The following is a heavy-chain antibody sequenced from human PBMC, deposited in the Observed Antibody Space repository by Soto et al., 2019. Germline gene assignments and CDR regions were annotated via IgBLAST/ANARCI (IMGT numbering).Heavy chain of an antibody. Sequence: ETLSRTCSISDDSIGPYYWTWIRQTPRKELQWIGYVYTSGSTKYNSSLKSRVTISLDASNSQFSLTMSSVTAADTGVYYCAREVVGNTWPGIFDSWGRGTLVTVSS. V-gene: IGHV4-4*08. CDR1: DDSIGPYY. J-gene: IGHJ4*02. CDR2: VYTSGST. CDR3: AREVVGNTWPGIFDS.